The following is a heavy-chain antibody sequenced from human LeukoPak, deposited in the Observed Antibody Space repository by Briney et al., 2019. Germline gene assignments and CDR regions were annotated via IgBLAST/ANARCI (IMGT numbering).Heavy chain of an antibody. D-gene: IGHD3-10*01. CDR3: ATDGGLGRYYYH. V-gene: IGHV1-24*01. CDR2: FDPEDGET. CDR1: GFTLSQLA. J-gene: IGHJ1*01. Sequence: ASVKVSCKFSGFTLSQLAIHWVRQAPGKGLEWMGGFDPEDGETIYAPEFQGRVSMTEDRSTDTAYMGLSSLRSEDTAMYYCATDGGLGRYYYHWGQGTLVTVSS.